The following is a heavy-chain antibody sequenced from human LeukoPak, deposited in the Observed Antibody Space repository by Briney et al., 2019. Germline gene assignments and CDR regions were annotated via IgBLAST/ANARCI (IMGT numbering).Heavy chain of an antibody. J-gene: IGHJ4*02. V-gene: IGHV4-39*01. Sequence: PSETLSLTCTVSGGSTSNNNYFWVWLRQPPGKTLDWIGTIYYTGNTYYNPSFKSRVTISVDTSKNQFSLKVTSVTAADSAVYYCARRFYGSGSPFEDWGQGALVTVSS. CDR3: ARRFYGSGSPFED. CDR1: GGSTSNNNYF. D-gene: IGHD3-10*01. CDR2: IYYTGNT.